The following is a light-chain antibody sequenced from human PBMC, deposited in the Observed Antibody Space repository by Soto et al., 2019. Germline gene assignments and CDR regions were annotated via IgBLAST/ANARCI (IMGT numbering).Light chain of an antibody. Sequence: DIQMTPSPSTLSASVGDRVTITCRASQSMNNWLAWYQQKPGKAPKLLIYKTSDLASGVPSRFSGSGSGTEFSLTISRLEPDYVATYYCQQYKSFSLTFGGGTRVEVK. CDR2: KTS. J-gene: IGKJ4*01. V-gene: IGKV1-5*03. CDR1: QSMNNW. CDR3: QQYKSFSLT.